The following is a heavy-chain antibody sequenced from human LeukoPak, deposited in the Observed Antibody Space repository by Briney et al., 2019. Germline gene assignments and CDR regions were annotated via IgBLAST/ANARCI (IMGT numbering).Heavy chain of an antibody. V-gene: IGHV1-2*02. J-gene: IGHJ4*02. D-gene: IGHD6-19*01. CDR3: ARVVPVAGLFDY. CDR2: INPNSGGT. Sequence: EASVKVSCKASGYTFTGYYMHWVRQAPEQGLEWMGWINPNSGGTNYAQKFQGRVTMTRDTSISTAYMELSRLRSDDTAVYYCARVVPVAGLFDYWGQGTLVTVSS. CDR1: GYTFTGYY.